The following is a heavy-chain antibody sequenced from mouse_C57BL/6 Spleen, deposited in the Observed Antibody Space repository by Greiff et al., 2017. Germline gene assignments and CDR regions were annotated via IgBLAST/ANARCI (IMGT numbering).Heavy chain of an antibody. J-gene: IGHJ2*01. CDR3: ARYGSSYLDY. D-gene: IGHD1-1*01. CDR1: GYTFTDYY. Sequence: VQLQQSGPVLVKPGASVKMSCKASGYTFTDYYMNWVKQSHGKSLEWIGVINPYNGGTSYNQKFKGKATLTVDKSSSTAYMELNSLTSEDSAVYYCARYGSSYLDYWGQGTTLTVSS. CDR2: INPYNGGT. V-gene: IGHV1-19*01.